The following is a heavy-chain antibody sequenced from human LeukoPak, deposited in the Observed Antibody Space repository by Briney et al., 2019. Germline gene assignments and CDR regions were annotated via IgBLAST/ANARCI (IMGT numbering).Heavy chain of an antibody. Sequence: GGSLRLSCAASGFTFSSYSMNWVRQAPGKGLEWVSYITRSSSARYYADSVKGRFTISRDNAKNSLYLQMNSLRAEDTAVYYCATQWELHPAFWGQGTLVTVSS. CDR1: GFTFSSYS. J-gene: IGHJ4*02. D-gene: IGHD1-26*01. CDR2: ITRSSSAR. V-gene: IGHV3-48*01. CDR3: ATQWELHPAF.